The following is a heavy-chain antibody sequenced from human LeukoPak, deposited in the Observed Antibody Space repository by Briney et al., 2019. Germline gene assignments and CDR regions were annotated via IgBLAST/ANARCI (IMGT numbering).Heavy chain of an antibody. CDR1: GYTFTSYG. V-gene: IGHV1-18*01. Sequence: ASVKVSCKASGYTFTSYGISWVRQAPGQGLEWMGWISAYNGNTRYAQNLQGRVTLTTDTSTSTAYMEVRSLRSDDTAVYYCARDGGLGLLDHWGQGTRVTVSP. J-gene: IGHJ4*02. CDR3: ARDGGLGLLDH. D-gene: IGHD2-15*01. CDR2: ISAYNGNT.